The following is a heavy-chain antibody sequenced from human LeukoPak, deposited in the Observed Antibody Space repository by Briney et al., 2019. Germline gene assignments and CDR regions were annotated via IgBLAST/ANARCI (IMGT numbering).Heavy chain of an antibody. CDR1: GFTFSSYA. CDR2: ISYDGSNK. CDR3: AKDFPGRTDAFDI. V-gene: IGHV3-30-3*01. Sequence: GRSLRLSCAASGFTFSSYAMHWVRQAPGKGLEWVAVISYDGSNKYYADSVKGRFTISRDNSKNTLYLQMNSLRAEDTAVYYCAKDFPGRTDAFDIWGQGTMVTVSS. D-gene: IGHD2-2*01. J-gene: IGHJ3*02.